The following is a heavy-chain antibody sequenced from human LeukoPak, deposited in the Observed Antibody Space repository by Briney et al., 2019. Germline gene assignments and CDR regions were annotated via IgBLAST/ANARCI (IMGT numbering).Heavy chain of an antibody. Sequence: PGGSLRLSCAASGFTFSSYWMHWVRQAPGKGLVWVSRINSDGSSTSYADSVKGRFTISRDNAKNTLYLQMNSLRAEDTAVYYCAKDTHPYCSGGSCYSTFDYWGQGTLVTVSS. CDR1: GFTFSSYW. CDR3: AKDTHPYCSGGSCYSTFDY. V-gene: IGHV3-74*01. D-gene: IGHD2-15*01. J-gene: IGHJ4*02. CDR2: INSDGSST.